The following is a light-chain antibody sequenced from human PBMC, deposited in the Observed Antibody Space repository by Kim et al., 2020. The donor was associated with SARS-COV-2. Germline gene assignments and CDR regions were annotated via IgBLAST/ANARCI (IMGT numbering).Light chain of an antibody. CDR3: QQYEKFLLS. V-gene: IGKV1-33*01. CDR1: IGTY. CDR2: DAS. Sequence: IGTYVNWYQQKSGKAPELLIHDASILKTGVPSRFSGSGSGTDFTFSISNLQPEDVATYYCQQYEKFLLSFGGGTKVDIK. J-gene: IGKJ4*01.